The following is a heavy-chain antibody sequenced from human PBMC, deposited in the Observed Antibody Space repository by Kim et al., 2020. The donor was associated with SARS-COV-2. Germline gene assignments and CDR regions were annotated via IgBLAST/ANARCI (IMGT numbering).Heavy chain of an antibody. J-gene: IGHJ6*02. CDR2: ISAYNGNT. CDR3: ARVRTGTTVLRYYYYYGMDV. D-gene: IGHD1-7*01. Sequence: ASVKVSCKASGYTFTSYGISWVRQAPGQGLEWMGWISAYNGNTNYAQKLQGRVTMTTDTSTSTAYMELRSLRSDDTAVYYCARVRTGTTVLRYYYYYGMDVWGQGTTVTVSS. V-gene: IGHV1-18*04. CDR1: GYTFTSYG.